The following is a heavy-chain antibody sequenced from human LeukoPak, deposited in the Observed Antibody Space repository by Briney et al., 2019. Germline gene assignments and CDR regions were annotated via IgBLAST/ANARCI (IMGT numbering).Heavy chain of an antibody. CDR3: AREQWTFWSGYSLDY. D-gene: IGHD3-3*01. V-gene: IGHV3-7*01. CDR2: IRQDGSDK. J-gene: IGHJ4*02. Sequence: GGSLRLSCAASGFTFSSYWMSWVRQAPGKGLEWVANIRQDGSDKYYVDSVKGRFTISRDNAQNSVYLQMASLRAEDTAVYYCAREQWTFWSGYSLDYWGQGTLVTVSS. CDR1: GFTFSSYW.